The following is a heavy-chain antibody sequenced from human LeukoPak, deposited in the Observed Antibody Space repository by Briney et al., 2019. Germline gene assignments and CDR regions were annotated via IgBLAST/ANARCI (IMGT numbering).Heavy chain of an antibody. CDR1: GGPLRSYY. D-gene: IGHD3-10*01. CDR2: IYYSGGT. Sequence: SEPLSLTRTVSGGPLRSYYWRWIRQPPGKGLEWIGSIYYSGGTNYNPSLTGRVTISIDTSKKQLSLNLLSLTAAGTPVYFCARLGADAGSGLYFCYGMDVWGAGTTITVSS. CDR3: ARLGADAGSGLYFCYGMDV. V-gene: IGHV4-59*08. J-gene: IGHJ6*04.